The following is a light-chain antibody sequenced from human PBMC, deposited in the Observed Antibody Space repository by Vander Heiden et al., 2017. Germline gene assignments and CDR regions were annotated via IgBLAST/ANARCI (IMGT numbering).Light chain of an antibody. CDR2: DAS. Sequence: DIHMTQSPSSLSASEGDRVTITCQASQDIGSSLNWYQQKSGKPPKLVIFDASNLELGVPSRFSGSRSGTDFTLTITSVQPEDIVTYYCQQYHDLPITFGQGTRLDNK. CDR3: QQYHDLPIT. J-gene: IGKJ5*01. V-gene: IGKV1-33*01. CDR1: QDIGSS.